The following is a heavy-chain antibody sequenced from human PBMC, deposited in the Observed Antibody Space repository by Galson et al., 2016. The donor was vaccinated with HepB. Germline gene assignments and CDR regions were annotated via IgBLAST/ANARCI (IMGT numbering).Heavy chain of an antibody. CDR1: GFIFKDYA. CDR2: ISWNSGSI. D-gene: IGHD1-26*01. V-gene: IGHV3-9*01. J-gene: IGHJ1*01. CDR3: AQHKASMSVGATNFQH. Sequence: SLRLSCAASGFIFKDYAMHWVRQAPGKGLEWVSSISWNSGSIGYADSVKGRFTISRDNAKNSLYLQMNSLRAEDTPFYCAQHKASMSVGATNFQHWGQGTLVTVSS.